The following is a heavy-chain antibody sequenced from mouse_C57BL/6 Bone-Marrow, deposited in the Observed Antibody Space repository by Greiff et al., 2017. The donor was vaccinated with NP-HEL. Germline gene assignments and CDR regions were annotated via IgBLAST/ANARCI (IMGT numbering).Heavy chain of an antibody. J-gene: IGHJ2*01. D-gene: IGHD2-3*01. CDR2: IRSKSNNYAT. V-gene: IGHV10-1*01. CDR3: VRQGYDGYYLDY. Sequence: DVHLVESGGGLVQPKGSLKLSCAASGFSFNTYAMNWVRQAPGKGLEWVARIRSKSNNYATYYADSLKDRFTISRDDSESMLYLQMNNLKTEDTAMYYCVRQGYDGYYLDYWAQGTTLTVSS. CDR1: GFSFNTYA.